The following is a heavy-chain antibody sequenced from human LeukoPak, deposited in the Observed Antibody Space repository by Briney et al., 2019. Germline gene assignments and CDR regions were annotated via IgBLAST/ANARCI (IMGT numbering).Heavy chain of an antibody. CDR1: GGSISSSSNY. CDR3: ASQVDPGEFDY. J-gene: IGHJ4*02. Sequence: SETLSLTCTVSGGSISSSSNYWGWIRQPPGEGLEWIGSIYYSGSTYYNPSLKSRVTISVDTSKNQFSLKLTSVTAADTAVYYCASQVDPGEFDYWGQGTLVTVSS. CDR2: IYYSGST. V-gene: IGHV4-39*01. D-gene: IGHD5-18*01.